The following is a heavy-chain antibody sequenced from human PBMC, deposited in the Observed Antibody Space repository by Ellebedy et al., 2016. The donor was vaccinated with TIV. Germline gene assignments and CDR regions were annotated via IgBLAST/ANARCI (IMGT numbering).Heavy chain of an antibody. J-gene: IGHJ3*02. V-gene: IGHV3-53*01. D-gene: IGHD7-27*01. Sequence: GESLKISCAASGGTVTNTRMGWVRQAPGKGLEWVSVIRESGDTSNAESVRGRFTIARDNSKNTLDLQMNSLRAEDTAVYYCATSSRAWGFDAFDIWGPGTMVTVSS. CDR3: ATSSRAWGFDAFDI. CDR2: IRESGDT. CDR1: GGTVTNTR.